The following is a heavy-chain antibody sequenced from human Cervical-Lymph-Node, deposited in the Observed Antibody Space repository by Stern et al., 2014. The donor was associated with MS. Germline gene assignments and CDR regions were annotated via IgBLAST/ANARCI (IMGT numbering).Heavy chain of an antibody. V-gene: IGHV3-48*01. Sequence: EDQLVESGGDLVQPGGSLRLSCAASGFTFNRYTMNWVRHTPGKGLEWVAYISTSGRVIYYADSVEGRFIISRDNAKNSLFLQMNSLRVEDTAVYYCARDFGLWGKGTPVTVSS. CDR2: ISTSGRVI. J-gene: IGHJ4*02. CDR1: GFTFNRYT. CDR3: ARDFGL. D-gene: IGHD3-16*01.